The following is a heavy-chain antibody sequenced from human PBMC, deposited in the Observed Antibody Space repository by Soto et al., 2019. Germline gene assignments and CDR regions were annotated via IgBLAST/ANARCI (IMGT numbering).Heavy chain of an antibody. CDR2: IGSSGSTI. V-gene: IGHV3-11*01. CDR3: ARDLRGVAARPDWFDP. Sequence: PGGSLRLSCAASGFAFSDYYMSWIRQAPGKGLEWVSYIGSSGSTIYYADSVKGRFTISRDNAKNSLYLQMNSLRAEDTAVYYCARDLRGVAARPDWFDPWGQGTLVTVSS. D-gene: IGHD6-6*01. CDR1: GFAFSDYY. J-gene: IGHJ5*02.